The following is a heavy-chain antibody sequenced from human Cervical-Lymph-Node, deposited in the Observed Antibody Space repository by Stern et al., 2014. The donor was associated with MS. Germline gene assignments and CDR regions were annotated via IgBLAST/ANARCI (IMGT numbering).Heavy chain of an antibody. CDR2: ISYDGKHK. Sequence: VQLLQSGGAVVPPGRSLRLSCAASGFTFSSYGMHWVRQAPGKGLEWVTVISYDGKHKYYAASVKGRFTISRDNSKNTLHLQMNSVTPDDTAIYYCARDYEDTSMLFDHWGQGTLVTVSS. CDR3: ARDYEDTSMLFDH. CDR1: GFTFSSYG. V-gene: IGHV3-30*03. D-gene: IGHD2-8*01. J-gene: IGHJ4*02.